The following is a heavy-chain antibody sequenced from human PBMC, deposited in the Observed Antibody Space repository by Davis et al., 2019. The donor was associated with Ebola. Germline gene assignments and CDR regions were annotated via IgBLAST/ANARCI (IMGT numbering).Heavy chain of an antibody. CDR1: GFTFSNAW. CDR2: IKSKTDGGTT. J-gene: IGHJ4*02. Sequence: GESLKISCAASGFTFSNAWMNWVRQAPGKGLEWVGRIKSKTDGGTTDYAAPVKGRFTISRDDSKNTLYLQMNSLKTEDTAVYYCTAYSSSSVVFFDYWGQGTLVTVSS. D-gene: IGHD6-6*01. CDR3: TAYSSSSVVFFDY. V-gene: IGHV3-15*07.